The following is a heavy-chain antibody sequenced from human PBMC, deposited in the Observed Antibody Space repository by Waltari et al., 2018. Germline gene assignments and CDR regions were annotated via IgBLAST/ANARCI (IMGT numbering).Heavy chain of an antibody. Sequence: EVQLVESGGGLVQPGGSLRLSCAASGFTFSSYWMSWVRQAPGKGREWVSNIKQDGSEKYYVDSVKGRFTISRDNAKTSLYLQMNSLRAEDTAVYYCAGLLAKIAPGWFDPWGQGTLVTVSS. V-gene: IGHV3-7*01. CDR3: AGLLAKIAPGWFDP. CDR1: GFTFSSYW. CDR2: IKQDGSEK. D-gene: IGHD2-15*01. J-gene: IGHJ5*02.